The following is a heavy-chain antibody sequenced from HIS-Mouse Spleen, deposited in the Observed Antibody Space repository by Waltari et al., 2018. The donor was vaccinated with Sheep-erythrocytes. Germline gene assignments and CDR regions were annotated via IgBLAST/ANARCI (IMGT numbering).Heavy chain of an antibody. J-gene: IGHJ3*02. Sequence: QVQLVESGGGVVQPGRSLRLSCAASGFTFSSYAMHWVRQAPGKGMEWVAVISYDGSNKYYADSVKGRFTISRDNSKNTLYLQMNSLRAKDTAVYYCARGAFDIWGQGTMVTVSS. CDR1: GFTFSSYA. V-gene: IGHV3-30-3*01. CDR2: ISYDGSNK. CDR3: ARGAFDI.